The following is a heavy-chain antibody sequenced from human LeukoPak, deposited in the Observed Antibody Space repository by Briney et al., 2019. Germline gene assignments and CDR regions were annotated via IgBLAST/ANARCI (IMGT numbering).Heavy chain of an antibody. CDR2: ISNTGSVI. CDR1: GSTFRSHT. D-gene: IGHD2-2*01. CDR3: ARNLPAADY. Sequence: PGGSLRLSCAASGSTFRSHTMSWVRQVPGKGLEWISYISNTGSVIYYADSVKGRFTISRDNAKNSLYLQMNSLRAEDTAVYYCARNLPAADYWGQGTLVTVSS. J-gene: IGHJ4*02. V-gene: IGHV3-48*04.